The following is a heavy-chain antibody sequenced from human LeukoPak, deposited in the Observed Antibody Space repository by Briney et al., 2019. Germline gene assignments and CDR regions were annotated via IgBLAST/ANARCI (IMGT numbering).Heavy chain of an antibody. CDR1: GGSISSGSYY. CDR3: AKGRYSYWFDP. Sequence: SETLSLTCTVSGGSISSGSYYWSWIRQPAGKGLEWIGRIYTSGSTNYNPSLKSRVTISVGTSKNQFSLKLSSVTAADTAVYYCAKGRYSYWFDPWGQGTLVTVSS. V-gene: IGHV4-61*02. CDR2: IYTSGST. J-gene: IGHJ5*02. D-gene: IGHD5-18*01.